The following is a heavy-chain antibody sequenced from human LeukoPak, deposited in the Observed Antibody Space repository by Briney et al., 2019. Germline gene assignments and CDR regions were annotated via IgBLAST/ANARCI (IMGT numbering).Heavy chain of an antibody. V-gene: IGHV1-69*13. CDR1: GYTFTSYY. D-gene: IGHD6-19*01. CDR2: IIPIFGTA. Sequence: GASVKVSCKASGYTFTSYYMHWVRQAPGQGLEWMGGIIPIFGTANYAQKFQGRVTITADESTSTAYMELSSLRSEDTAVYYCARDSSIAVAETWGQGTLVTVSS. CDR3: ARDSSIAVAET. J-gene: IGHJ5*02.